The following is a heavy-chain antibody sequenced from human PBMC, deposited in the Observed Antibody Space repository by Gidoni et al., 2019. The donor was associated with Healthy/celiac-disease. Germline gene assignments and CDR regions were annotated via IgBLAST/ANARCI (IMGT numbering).Heavy chain of an antibody. CDR1: GFTFSSYG. CDR2: IWYDGSNK. J-gene: IGHJ4*02. D-gene: IGHD3-10*01. V-gene: IGHV3-33*01. CDR3: ARTPPYYYGSGSYFTY. Sequence: QVQLVESGGGVVQPGRSLRLSCAASGFTFSSYGMHWVRQAPGKGLEWVAVIWYDGSNKYYADSVKGRFTISRDNSKNTLYLQMNSLRAEDTAVYYCARTPPYYYGSGSYFTYWGQGTLATVSS.